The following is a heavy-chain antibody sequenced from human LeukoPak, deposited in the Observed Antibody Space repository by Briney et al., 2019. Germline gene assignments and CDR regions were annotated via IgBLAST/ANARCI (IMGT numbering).Heavy chain of an antibody. D-gene: IGHD3-10*01. CDR2: IYYSGST. CDR3: ARAPQEVRGAFDI. Sequence: PSETLSLTCTVSGGSISSYYWSWIRQPPGKGLEWIGYIYYSGSTNYNPSLKSRVTISVDTSKNQFSLKLSSVTAADTAVYYCARAPQEVRGAFDISGEGTMVTVSS. J-gene: IGHJ3*02. V-gene: IGHV4-59*01. CDR1: GGSISSYY.